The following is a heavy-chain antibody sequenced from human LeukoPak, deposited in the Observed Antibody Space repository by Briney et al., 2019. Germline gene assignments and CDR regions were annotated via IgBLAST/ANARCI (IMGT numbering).Heavy chain of an antibody. D-gene: IGHD3-22*01. CDR3: ASLFSSGPLGGP. Sequence: ASVKVSCKASGYTFTGYYMHWVRQAPGQGLEWMGIINPSGGSTSYAQKFQGRVTMTRDTSTSTVYMELSSLRSEDTAVYYCASLFSSGPLGGPWGQGTLVTVSS. CDR1: GYTFTGYY. V-gene: IGHV1-46*01. J-gene: IGHJ5*02. CDR2: INPSGGST.